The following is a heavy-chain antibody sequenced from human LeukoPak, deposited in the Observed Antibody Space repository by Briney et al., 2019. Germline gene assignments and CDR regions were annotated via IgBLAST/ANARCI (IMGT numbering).Heavy chain of an antibody. CDR1: GSSISSSNW. J-gene: IGHJ6*03. CDR2: IYHSGST. CDR3: ARETSQKGAHYMDV. Sequence: RPSETLSLTCAVSGSSISSSNWWSWVRQPPGKGLEWVGEIYHSGSTNYNPSLKSRVTISVDKSKNQFSLKLSSVTAADTAVYYCARETSQKGAHYMDVWGKGTTVTVSS. D-gene: IGHD3-16*01. V-gene: IGHV4-4*02.